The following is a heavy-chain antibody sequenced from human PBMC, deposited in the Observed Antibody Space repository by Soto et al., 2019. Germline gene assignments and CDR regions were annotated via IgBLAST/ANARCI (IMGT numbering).Heavy chain of an antibody. CDR3: ARAQFYSGSGNYNNLMFDA. Sequence: SETLSLTCAVSGGSIGGVGYSWSWIRQPPGGGLKWIGYMYHSGTFLKSPSLKTRLTMSLDMSKNQFSLTLNSMTAADTAVYYCARAQFYSGSGNYNNLMFDAWGQGIQVTVSS. D-gene: IGHD3-10*01. J-gene: IGHJ5*02. CDR2: MYHSGTF. V-gene: IGHV4-30-2*01. CDR1: GGSIGGVGYS.